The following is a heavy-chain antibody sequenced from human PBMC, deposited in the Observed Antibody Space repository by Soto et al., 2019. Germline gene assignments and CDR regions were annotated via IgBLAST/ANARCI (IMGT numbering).Heavy chain of an antibody. CDR3: AKFTSPAVIDPYDM. V-gene: IGHV3-23*01. CDR2: ISGSGSST. CDR1: GFTFSSCG. J-gene: IGHJ3*02. Sequence: GESLKISCAASGFTFSSCGMSWVRQAPGKGLEWVSAISGSGSSTYYPDSVKGRYTIFRDNSKNTLYLQMNSLRAEDTAIYYCAKFTSPAVIDPYDMWGQGTMVTVS. D-gene: IGHD2-21*01.